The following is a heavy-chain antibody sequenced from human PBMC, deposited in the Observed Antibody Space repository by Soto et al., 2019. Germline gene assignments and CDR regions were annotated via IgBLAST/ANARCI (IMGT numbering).Heavy chain of an antibody. J-gene: IGHJ3*02. D-gene: IGHD3-16*02. CDR2: INPNSGGT. Sequence: AASVKVSCKASGYTFTGYYMHWVRQAPGQGLEWMGWINPNSGGTNYAQKFQGWVTTTRDTSISTAYMELSRLRSDDTAVYYCARGVIVQRGNDAFDIWGQGTMVTVSS. V-gene: IGHV1-2*04. CDR3: ARGVIVQRGNDAFDI. CDR1: GYTFTGYY.